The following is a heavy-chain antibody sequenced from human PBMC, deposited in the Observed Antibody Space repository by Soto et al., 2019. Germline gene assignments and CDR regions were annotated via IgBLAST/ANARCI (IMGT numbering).Heavy chain of an antibody. CDR3: ARGGKERFRGSGMDV. Sequence: QVQLVQSGAEVKKPGSSVKVSCKASGGTFSSYAISWVRQAPGHGLEWMGEIISMFGAAMYAQKFQGRVTITADESASTAYMELSSLRSEDTAVYYCARGGKERFRGSGMDVWGQGTTVTVS. J-gene: IGHJ6*02. V-gene: IGHV1-69*01. CDR2: IISMFGAA. D-gene: IGHD1-1*01. CDR1: GGTFSSYA.